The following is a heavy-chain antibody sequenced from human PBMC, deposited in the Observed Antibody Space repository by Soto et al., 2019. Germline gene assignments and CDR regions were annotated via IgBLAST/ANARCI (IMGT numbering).Heavy chain of an antibody. D-gene: IGHD6-13*01. CDR2: IYYSGST. V-gene: IGHV4-31*03. CDR3: ARERIAAIYYFDY. J-gene: IGHJ4*02. Sequence: SETLSLTCTVSGGSISSGGYYWSWIRQHPGKGLEWIGYIYYSGSTYYNPSLKSRVTISVDTSKNQFSLKLSSVTAADTAVYYCARERIAAIYYFDYWGQGTLVTVSS. CDR1: GGSISSGGYY.